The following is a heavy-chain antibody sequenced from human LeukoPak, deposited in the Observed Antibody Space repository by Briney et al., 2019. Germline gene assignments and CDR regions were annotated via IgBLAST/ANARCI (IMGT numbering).Heavy chain of an antibody. CDR1: GFTFNNYG. Sequence: PGGSLRLSCAASGFTFNNYGMHWVRQAPGKGLVWVSRIKSDGITITYADSVKGRFTISRDNAKNTLYLQMNSLRAEDTAVYYCLRDLNWSLDQWGQGTLVTVSS. CDR3: LRDLNWSLDQ. D-gene: IGHD1-20*01. J-gene: IGHJ4*02. V-gene: IGHV3-74*01. CDR2: IKSDGITI.